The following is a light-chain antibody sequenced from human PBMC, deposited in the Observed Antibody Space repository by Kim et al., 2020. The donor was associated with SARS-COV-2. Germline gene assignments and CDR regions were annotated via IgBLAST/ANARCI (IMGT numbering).Light chain of an antibody. CDR2: RNN. CDR1: SSNIGTNS. J-gene: IGLJ1*01. Sequence: QSVLTQPPSASGTPGQWVTISCSGGSSNIGTNSVYGYQHLPGTAPKLLIYRNNQRPSGVPDRFSGSKSGASASLTFSGLRSENEAEYYCAAWDDGLSGYVFGTGTKVTVL. V-gene: IGLV1-47*01. CDR3: AAWDDGLSGYV.